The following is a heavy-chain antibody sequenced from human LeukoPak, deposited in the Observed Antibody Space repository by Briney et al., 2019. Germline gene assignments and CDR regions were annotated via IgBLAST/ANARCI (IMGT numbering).Heavy chain of an antibody. CDR1: GGSINSGNYY. Sequence: SQTLSLTCTVSGGSINSGNYYWTWIRQPPGKDLEWIGYVYVGGSTFYNPSLESRVTISVDSSKSQFSLKLSSVTAADTAVYYCARRPDYGDSIRSPGAFDIWGQGTMVTVSS. CDR2: VYVGGST. CDR3: ARRPDYGDSIRSPGAFDI. V-gene: IGHV4-30-2*01. D-gene: IGHD4-17*01. J-gene: IGHJ3*02.